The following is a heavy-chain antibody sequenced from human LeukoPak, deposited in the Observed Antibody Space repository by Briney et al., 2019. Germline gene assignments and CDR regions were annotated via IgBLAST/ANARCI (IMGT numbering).Heavy chain of an antibody. V-gene: IGHV3-48*03. J-gene: IGHJ4*02. D-gene: IGHD4-17*01. CDR2: ISSNSGDL. CDR3: ASLHGDYVY. CDR1: GLTFSNSE. Sequence: GRSLRLSCAASGLTFSNSEMSWVRQAPGKRLEWVSYISSNSGDLYYADSVKGRFTISRDNAKNSLYLQMNSLRAEDTAVYYCASLHGDYVYWGQGTLVTVSS.